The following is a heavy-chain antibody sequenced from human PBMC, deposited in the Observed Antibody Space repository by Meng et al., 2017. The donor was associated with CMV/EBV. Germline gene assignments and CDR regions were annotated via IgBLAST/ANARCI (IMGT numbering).Heavy chain of an antibody. Sequence: SQTLSLTCAVYGGSFSGYYWSWIRQPPGKGLEWIGEINHSGSTNYNPSLKSRVTISVDTSKNQFSLTLSSVTAADTAVYYCARFDNWKACFDYWGQGTLVTVSS. V-gene: IGHV4-34*01. CDR2: INHSGST. J-gene: IGHJ4*02. CDR3: ARFDNWKACFDY. D-gene: IGHD1-20*01. CDR1: GGSFSGYY.